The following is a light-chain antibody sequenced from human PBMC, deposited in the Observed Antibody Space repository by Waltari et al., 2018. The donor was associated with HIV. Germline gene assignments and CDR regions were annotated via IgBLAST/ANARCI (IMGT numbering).Light chain of an antibody. J-gene: IGLJ1*01. CDR3: QSYDSTNPCV. CDR2: GET. V-gene: IGLV6-57*03. Sequence: NFMLTQPHSVSESPGKTVTISCARSSGNLASTHVQWSQQRTGSAPTPVIFGETQRPSGVPDRFSGSIDSSSNSASLTIYELKTEDEADYYCQSYDSTNPCVFGTGTRVTVL. CDR1: SGNLASTH.